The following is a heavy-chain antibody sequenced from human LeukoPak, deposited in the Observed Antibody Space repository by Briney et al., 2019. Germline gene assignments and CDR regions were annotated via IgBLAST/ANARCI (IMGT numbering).Heavy chain of an antibody. CDR3: ARGGYSSSLYDI. D-gene: IGHD6-13*01. V-gene: IGHV1-2*02. CDR1: GYTFTGYY. Sequence: GASVKVSCKASGYTFTGYYTHWVRQAPGQGLEWMGWINPNTDNDVRYAQNFRGRITVTRDTSISTAYMELSSLTSDDTALYYCARGGYSSSLYDIWGQGSLATVSS. CDR2: INPNTDNDV. J-gene: IGHJ4*02.